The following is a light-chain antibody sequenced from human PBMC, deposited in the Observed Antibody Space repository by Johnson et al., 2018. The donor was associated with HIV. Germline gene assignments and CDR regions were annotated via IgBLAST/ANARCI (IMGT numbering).Light chain of an antibody. CDR1: SSNIGNNY. J-gene: IGLJ1*01. CDR2: DNN. Sequence: QSVLTQPPSVSAAPGQKVTISCSGSSSNIGNNYVSWYQHFPGTAPKLLIYDNNNRPSGIPARFSGSKSRTSATLGITALQTGDGADYYCGSWDSSLTAYVFGTGTKVTVL. V-gene: IGLV1-51*01. CDR3: GSWDSSLTAYV.